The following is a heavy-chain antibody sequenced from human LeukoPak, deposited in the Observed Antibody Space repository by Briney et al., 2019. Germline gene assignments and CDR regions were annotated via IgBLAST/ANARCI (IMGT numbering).Heavy chain of an antibody. J-gene: IGHJ4*02. D-gene: IGHD3-22*01. CDR2: ISWNSGSI. CDR3: AKKRTYDSSGYYYFDY. V-gene: IGHV3-9*01. CDR1: GFTFDDYA. Sequence: GGSLRLSCAASGFTFDDYAMHWVRQAPGKGLEWVSGISWNSGSIGYADSVKGRFTISRDNSKNTLYLQMNSLRAEDTAVYYCAKKRTYDSSGYYYFDYWGQGTLVTVSS.